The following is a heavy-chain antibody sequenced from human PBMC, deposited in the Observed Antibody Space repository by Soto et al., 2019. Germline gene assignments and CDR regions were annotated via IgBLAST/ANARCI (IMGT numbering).Heavy chain of an antibody. V-gene: IGHV3-30*02. CDR2: IKQDGSNK. J-gene: IGHJ6*02. CDR1: GFTFSRHC. D-gene: IGHD6-19*01. Sequence: PGRSLRLSCAASGFTFSRHCIHCVRQAPGEGPEWVANIKQDGSNKYYADSVKGRFTISRDNSKNTLYLQMNSLRAEDTAVYYCAKDRGWLAERYYYGMDVWGQGTTVTVSS. CDR3: AKDRGWLAERYYYGMDV.